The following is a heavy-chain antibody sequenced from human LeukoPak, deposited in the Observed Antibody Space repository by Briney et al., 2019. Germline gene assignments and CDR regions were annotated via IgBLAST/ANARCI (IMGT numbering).Heavy chain of an antibody. D-gene: IGHD3-10*01. V-gene: IGHV3-7*03. CDR1: GFIFSGYW. CDR2: IKEDGGQK. Sequence: GGSLRLSCAASGFIFSGYWIHWVRQAPGKGLEWVANIKEDGGQKHYVDSVKGRFTIFRDNAKNTLYLQMDSLRAEDTAVYYCARSGDKDVMGGQGTLVTVSS. J-gene: IGHJ4*02. CDR3: ARSGDKDVM.